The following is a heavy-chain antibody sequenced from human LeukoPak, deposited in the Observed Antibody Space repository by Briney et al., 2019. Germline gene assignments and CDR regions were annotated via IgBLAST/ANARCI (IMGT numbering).Heavy chain of an antibody. CDR3: ARDSSGTYGGGSDS. CDR1: GFTFSIYA. J-gene: IGHJ4*02. Sequence: GGSLRLSCAASGFTFSIYALHWVRQAPGKGLEWLAVISYDGSNKHYADSVKGRFTISRDNSKNTLYLQMNSLRGGDTAVYYCARDSSGTYGGGSDSWGQGTLVTVSS. CDR2: ISYDGSNK. V-gene: IGHV3-30-3*01. D-gene: IGHD1-26*01.